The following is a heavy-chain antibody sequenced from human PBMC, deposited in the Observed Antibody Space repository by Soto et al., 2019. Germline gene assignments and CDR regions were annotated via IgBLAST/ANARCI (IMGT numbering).Heavy chain of an antibody. D-gene: IGHD3-16*01. V-gene: IGHV4-39*01. CDR3: ARLFPRPGGVNAFDI. CDR1: GGSISSSYY. CDR2: ISYSGSA. J-gene: IGHJ3*02. Sequence: QLQLQESGPGLVKPSETLSLTCTVSGGSISSSYYWGWIRQPPGKGLEWIDIISYSGSAYYSPSLKSRVTIFVDTSNNQFSLKLSSVTAADTAVYYCARLFPRPGGVNAFDIWGQGTKVTVSS.